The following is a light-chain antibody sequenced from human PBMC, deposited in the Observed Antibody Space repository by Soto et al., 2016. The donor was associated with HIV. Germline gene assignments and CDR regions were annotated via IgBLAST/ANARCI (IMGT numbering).Light chain of an antibody. CDR1: QDINFH. CDR3: QQSYITPRT. V-gene: IGKV1-39*01. Sequence: DIQLTQSPSFLSASVGDRVTITCRASQDINFHLAWYQQKAGKAPKFLIYDASTLQSGVPSRSSGSGSGTDFTLIISSLQPEDFATYYCQQSYITPRTFGQGTNGGNQT. CDR2: DAS. J-gene: IGKJ1*01.